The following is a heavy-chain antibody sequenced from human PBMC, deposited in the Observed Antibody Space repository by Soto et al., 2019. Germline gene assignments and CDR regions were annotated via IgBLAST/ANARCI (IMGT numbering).Heavy chain of an antibody. CDR3: ARAGKFALQVTYYFDF. CDR2: IYYSWIT. Sequence: SETLSLTCTVSGFSISSNGYYWVWIGQPPGKGREWIISIYYSWITYFNPSLRRLVTISVDTSKNQFSLNLSPVTAADAAVYYCARAGKFALQVTYYFDFWGQGTLVTVSS. D-gene: IGHD4-4*01. V-gene: IGHV4-39*01. CDR1: GFSISSNGYY. J-gene: IGHJ4*02.